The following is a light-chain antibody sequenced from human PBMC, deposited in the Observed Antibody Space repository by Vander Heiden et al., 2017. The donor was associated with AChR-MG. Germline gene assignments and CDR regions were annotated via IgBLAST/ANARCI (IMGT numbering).Light chain of an antibody. V-gene: IGLV2-14*03. J-gene: IGLJ2*01. CDR3: SSYTITNSVV. CDR2: DVS. Sequence: QSALTQPASVSGSPGQSITISCTGSGSDVGGYNFVAWYQQHPGKGPKLMIFDVSNRPSGVSNRFSGSKSGNTASLTISGLRAEDEADYYCSSYTITNSVVFGGGTKVTVL. CDR1: GSDVGGYNF.